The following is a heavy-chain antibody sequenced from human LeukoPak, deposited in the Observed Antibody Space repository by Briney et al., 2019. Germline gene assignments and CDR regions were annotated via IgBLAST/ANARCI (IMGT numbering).Heavy chain of an antibody. Sequence: GGSLRLSCAASRFMFASYGMHWVRQAPGKGLEWGAYIRYDGSNKYYADSVKGRFTISRDNSKNTLSLQMTTLRPDDTAIYYCARDTSVGAAYFDVWGQGALVAVSS. CDR2: IRYDGSNK. V-gene: IGHV3-30*02. CDR1: RFMFASYG. J-gene: IGHJ4*02. D-gene: IGHD2-15*01. CDR3: ARDTSVGAAYFDV.